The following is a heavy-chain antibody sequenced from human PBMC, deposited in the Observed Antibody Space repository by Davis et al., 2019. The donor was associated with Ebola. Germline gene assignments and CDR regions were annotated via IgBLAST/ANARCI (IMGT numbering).Heavy chain of an antibody. CDR2: INPSGGST. D-gene: IGHD3-3*01. V-gene: IGHV1-46*01. Sequence: ASVKVSCKASGYTFTSYYMHWVRQAPGQGLEWMGIINPSGGSTSYAQKFQGRVTMTRDTSTSTVYMELSSLRSEDTAVYYCARVSAYDFWSGYYWRFDYWGQGTLATVSS. CDR3: ARVSAYDFWSGYYWRFDY. J-gene: IGHJ4*02. CDR1: GYTFTSYY.